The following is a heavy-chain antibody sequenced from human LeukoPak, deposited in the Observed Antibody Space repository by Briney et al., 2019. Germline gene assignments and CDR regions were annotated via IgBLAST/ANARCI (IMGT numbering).Heavy chain of an antibody. D-gene: IGHD3-10*01. CDR1: GGSISSSSYY. CDR2: IYYSGST. J-gene: IGHJ4*02. Sequence: PSETLSLTCTVSGGSISSSSYYWGWIRQPPGKGLEWIGSIYYSGSTYYNPSLKSRVTISVDTSKNQFSLKLSSVTAADTAVYYCARVPSITMVRGVIYWGQGTLVTVSS. V-gene: IGHV4-39*07. CDR3: ARVPSITMVRGVIY.